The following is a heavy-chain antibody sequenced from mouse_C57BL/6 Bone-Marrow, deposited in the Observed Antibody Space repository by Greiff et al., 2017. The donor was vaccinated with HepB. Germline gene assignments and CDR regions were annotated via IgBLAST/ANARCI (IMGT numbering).Heavy chain of an antibody. J-gene: IGHJ1*03. V-gene: IGHV1-81*01. CDR2: IYPRSGNT. CDR3: ARSYYYGSRGFDV. CDR1: GYTFTSYG. D-gene: IGHD1-1*01. Sequence: QVQLQQSGAELARPGASVKLSCKASGYTFTSYGISWVKQRTGQGLEWIGEIYPRSGNTYYNEKFKGKATLTADKSSSTAYMELRSLTSEDSAVYFCARSYYYGSRGFDVWGTGTTVTVSS.